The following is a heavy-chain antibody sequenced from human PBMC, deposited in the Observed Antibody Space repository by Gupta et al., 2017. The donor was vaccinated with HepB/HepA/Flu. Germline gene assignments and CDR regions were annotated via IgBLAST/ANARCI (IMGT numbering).Heavy chain of an antibody. CDR2: ISTSSTYI. V-gene: IGHV3-21*01. CDR1: GFTFSSYT. Sequence: EVQLVESGGGLVKPGGSLRLSCAASGFTFSSYTMNWVRQAPGKGLEWVSSISTSSTYIYYADSVKGRLTISRDNAKNSLYLHMNSLRAEDTAVYYCARGDNRFDPWGLGTLVTISS. J-gene: IGHJ5*02. CDR3: ARGDNRFDP.